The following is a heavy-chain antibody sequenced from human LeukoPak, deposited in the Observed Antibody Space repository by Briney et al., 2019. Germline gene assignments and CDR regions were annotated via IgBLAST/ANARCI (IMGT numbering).Heavy chain of an antibody. CDR1: GFTFSSYS. Sequence: GGSLRLSCAASGFTFSSYSMNWVRQAPGKGLEWVSSISCSSSYIYYAASVKGRFTISRDNAKNSLYLQMNSRRAGDKAVDYCGRAGGSGSYYRKIYYYYGMDVWGKGTTVTDCS. D-gene: IGHD3-10*01. J-gene: IGHJ6*01. V-gene: IGHV3-21*01. CDR3: GRAGGSGSYYRKIYYYYGMDV. CDR2: ISCSSSYI.